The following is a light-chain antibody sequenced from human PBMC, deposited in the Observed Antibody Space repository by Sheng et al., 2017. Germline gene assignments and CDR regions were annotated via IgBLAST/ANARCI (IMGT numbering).Light chain of an antibody. CDR1: QSVSSN. J-gene: IGKJ1*01. V-gene: IGKV3-15*01. Sequence: EIVMTQSPATLSVSPGERSTLSCRASQSVSSNLAWYQQKPGQVPRLLIHGASTRATGIPARFSGSGSETEFTLTISRLEPEDFAVYYCQQYGRSRTFGQGTKVEIK. CDR3: QQYGRSRT. CDR2: GAS.